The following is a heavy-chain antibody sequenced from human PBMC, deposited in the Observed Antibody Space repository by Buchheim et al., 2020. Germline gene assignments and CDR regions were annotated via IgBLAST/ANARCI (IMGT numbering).Heavy chain of an antibody. CDR2: ISYDGSNK. V-gene: IGHV3-30-3*01. CDR1: GFTFSSYA. CDR3: ARDKPGWGQQLWFTMDV. D-gene: IGHD6-13*01. J-gene: IGHJ6*02. Sequence: QVQLVESGGGVVQPGRSLRLSCAASGFTFSSYAMHWVRQAPGKGLEWVAVISYDGSNKYYADSVKGRFTISRDNSKNTLYLQMNSLRAEDTAVYYCARDKPGWGQQLWFTMDVWGQGTT.